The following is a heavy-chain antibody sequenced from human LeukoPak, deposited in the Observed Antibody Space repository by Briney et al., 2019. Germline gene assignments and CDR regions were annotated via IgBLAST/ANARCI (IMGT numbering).Heavy chain of an antibody. CDR1: GGSISSYY. V-gene: IGHV4-59*01. Sequence: SETLSLTCTVSGGSISSYYWSWIRQPPGKGLEGIGYIYYSGSTNYNPSLKSRVTISVDTSKNQFSLKLRSVTAADTAVYYCARAPPTYNWFDPWGQGTLVTVSS. J-gene: IGHJ5*02. CDR2: IYYSGST. CDR3: ARAPPTYNWFDP.